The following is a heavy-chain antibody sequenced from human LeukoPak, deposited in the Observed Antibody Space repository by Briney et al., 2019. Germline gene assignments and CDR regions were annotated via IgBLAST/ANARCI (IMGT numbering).Heavy chain of an antibody. CDR2: IYTSGST. J-gene: IGHJ4*02. D-gene: IGHD1-26*01. Sequence: KPSETLSLTCTVSGGSISSGSYYWSWLRQPAGKGLEWIGRIYTSGSTNYNPSLKSRVTISVDTSKNQFSLKLSSVTAADTAVYYCARAATGYFDYWGQGTLVTVSS. CDR3: ARAATGYFDY. V-gene: IGHV4-61*02. CDR1: GGSISSGSYY.